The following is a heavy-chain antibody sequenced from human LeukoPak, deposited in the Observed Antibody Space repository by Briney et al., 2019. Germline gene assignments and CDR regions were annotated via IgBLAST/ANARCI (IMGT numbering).Heavy chain of an antibody. CDR2: INHSGST. CDR3: AYYDYYYYGMDV. D-gene: IGHD1-26*01. CDR1: GGSFSGYY. V-gene: IGHV4-34*01. J-gene: IGHJ6*02. Sequence: PSETLSLTCAVYGGSFSGYYWSWIRQPPGKGLEWIGEINHSGSTDYNPSLKSRVTISVDTSKNQFSLKLSSVTAADTAVYYCAYYDYYYYGMDVWGQGTTVTVSS.